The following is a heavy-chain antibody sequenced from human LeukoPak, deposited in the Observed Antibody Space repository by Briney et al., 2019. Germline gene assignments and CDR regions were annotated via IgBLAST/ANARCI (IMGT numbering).Heavy chain of an antibody. CDR1: GVSISTTSYF. D-gene: IGHD3-16*01. CDR3: VREGEWALPFDY. V-gene: IGHV4-39*01. CDR2: IYYSGST. J-gene: IGHJ4*02. Sequence: PSQTLSLTCTVSGVSISTTSYFWGWIRHPPGKGLEWIGSIYYSGSTYYNPSLKSRVTISVDTSKNQFSLKLSSVIAADTAVYFCVREGEWALPFDYWGQGTLVTVSS.